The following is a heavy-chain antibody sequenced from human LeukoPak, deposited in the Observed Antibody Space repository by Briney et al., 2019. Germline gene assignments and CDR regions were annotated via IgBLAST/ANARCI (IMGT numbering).Heavy chain of an antibody. CDR2: IFYSGSA. V-gene: IGHV4-31*03. CDR1: GGSISSGDYY. CDR3: ARGSTLIRGFDY. J-gene: IGHJ4*02. Sequence: SETLSLTCTVSGGSISSGDYYWNWIRQHPEKSLEWIGYIFYSGSAYYNPSLKSRVTISVDTSKNQYSLKLSSVTAADTAVYYCARGSTLIRGFDYWGQGTLVTVSS. D-gene: IGHD3-10*01.